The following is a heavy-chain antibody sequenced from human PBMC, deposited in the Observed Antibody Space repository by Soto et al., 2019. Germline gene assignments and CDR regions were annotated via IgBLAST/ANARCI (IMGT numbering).Heavy chain of an antibody. CDR2: ISYDGSNK. J-gene: IGHJ4*02. D-gene: IGHD1-26*01. Sequence: QVQLVESGGGVVQPGRSLRLSCAASGFTFSSYGMHWVRQAPGKGLEWVAVISYDGSNKYYADSVKGRFTISRDNSKNTLYLQMNSLRAEDTAVYYCAKDGPVWELRPHWVDYWGQGTLVTVSS. CDR1: GFTFSSYG. CDR3: AKDGPVWELRPHWVDY. V-gene: IGHV3-30*18.